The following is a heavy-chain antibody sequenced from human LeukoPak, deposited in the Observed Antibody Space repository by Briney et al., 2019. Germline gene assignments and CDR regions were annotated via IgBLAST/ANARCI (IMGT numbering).Heavy chain of an antibody. CDR3: ARESSEYSSSSYIDY. J-gene: IGHJ4*02. V-gene: IGHV4-61*01. Sequence: PSETLSLTCTVSGGSVSSGSYYWSWIRQPPGKGLEWIGYIYYSGSTNYNPSLKSRVTISVDTSKNQFSLKLSSVTAADTAVYYCARESSEYSSSSYIDYWGQGTLVTVSS. CDR2: IYYSGST. CDR1: GGSVSSGSYY. D-gene: IGHD6-6*01.